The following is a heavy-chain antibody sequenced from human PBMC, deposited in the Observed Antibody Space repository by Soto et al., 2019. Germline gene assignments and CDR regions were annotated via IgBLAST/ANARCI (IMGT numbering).Heavy chain of an antibody. J-gene: IGHJ4*02. D-gene: IGHD3-22*01. Sequence: VGSLRLSCAASGFTFSDYYMSWIRQAPGKGLEWVSYISSSGSIIYYADSVKGRFTISRDNAKNSLYLQLNSLRAEDTAVYYCARDLGYYASDGYFDYWGQGTVVTVSS. CDR1: GFTFSDYY. V-gene: IGHV3-11*01. CDR3: ARDLGYYASDGYFDY. CDR2: ISSSGSII.